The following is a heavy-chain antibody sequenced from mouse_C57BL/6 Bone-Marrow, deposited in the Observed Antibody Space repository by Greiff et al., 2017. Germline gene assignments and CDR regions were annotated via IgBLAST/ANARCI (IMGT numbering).Heavy chain of an antibody. CDR2: IDPSDSYT. CDR3: ASGWLYYGNDYYAMDY. V-gene: IGHV1-69*01. CDR1: GYTFTSYW. J-gene: IGHJ4*01. Sequence: QVQLQQPGAELVMPGASVKLSCKASGYTFTSYWMHWVKQRPGQGLEWIGGIDPSDSYTNYNQKFKGKSTLTVDKSSSTAYMQLSSLTSEDSAVYSDASGWLYYGNDYYAMDYWGQGTSVTVSS. D-gene: IGHD2-1*01.